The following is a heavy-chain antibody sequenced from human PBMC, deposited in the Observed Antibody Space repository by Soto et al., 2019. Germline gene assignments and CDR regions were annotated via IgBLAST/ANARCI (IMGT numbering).Heavy chain of an antibody. Sequence: GEFLRIPCTCFGKSFTGYWIGWVRQMPGKGLEWMGIIYPGDSDTRYSPSFQGQVTISADKSITTAYLQWSSLKASDTAMYYCARGYCTTTICDPWFDPWGQGTLVTVSS. J-gene: IGHJ5*02. CDR3: ARGYCTTTICDPWFDP. V-gene: IGHV5-51*01. CDR2: IYPGDSDT. CDR1: GKSFTGYW. D-gene: IGHD2-2*01.